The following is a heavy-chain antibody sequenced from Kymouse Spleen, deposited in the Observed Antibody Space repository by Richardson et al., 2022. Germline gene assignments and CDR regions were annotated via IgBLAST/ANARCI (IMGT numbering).Heavy chain of an antibody. Sequence: EVQLVESGGGLVKPGGSLRLSCAASGFTFSSYSMNWVRQAPGKGLEWVSSISSSSSYIYYADSVKGRFTISRDNAKNSLYLQMNSLRAEDTAVYYCARDPYYDSSGYQYYYYYGMDVWGQGTTVTVSS. J-gene: IGHJ6*02. D-gene: IGHD3-22*01. CDR2: ISSSSSYI. CDR3: ARDPYYDSSGYQYYYYYGMDV. CDR1: GFTFSSYS. V-gene: IGHV3-21*03.